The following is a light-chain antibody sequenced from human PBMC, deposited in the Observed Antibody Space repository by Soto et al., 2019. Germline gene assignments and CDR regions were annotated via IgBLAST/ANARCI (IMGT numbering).Light chain of an antibody. CDR2: GAS. Sequence: DIQMTQSPSSLSASVGDAVSLTCRASRSISNYLNWYQQKPGRAPKLLISGASSLQRGAPSRFSGSGSGTTFTLTITSLQPDDFAIYFCQQSYTAPYTFGPGTKVEIK. CDR1: RSISNY. V-gene: IGKV1-39*01. J-gene: IGKJ3*01. CDR3: QQSYTAPYT.